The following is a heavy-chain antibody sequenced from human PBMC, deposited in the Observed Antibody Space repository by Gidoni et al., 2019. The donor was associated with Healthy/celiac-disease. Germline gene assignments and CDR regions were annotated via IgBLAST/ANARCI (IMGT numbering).Heavy chain of an antibody. J-gene: IGHJ3*02. V-gene: IGHV4-4*07. CDR1: GGSISSYY. Sequence: QVQLQESGPVLVNPSETLSLTCTVSGGSISSYYWSWIRQPAGKGLEWIGSIYTSGSTTYNPSIKSRVKMSVETSKNQCSLKLSSVTAADTAVYYCARDYDYYDSSGYYCGAFDIWGQGTMVTVSS. D-gene: IGHD3-22*01. CDR3: ARDYDYYDSSGYYCGAFDI. CDR2: IYTSGST.